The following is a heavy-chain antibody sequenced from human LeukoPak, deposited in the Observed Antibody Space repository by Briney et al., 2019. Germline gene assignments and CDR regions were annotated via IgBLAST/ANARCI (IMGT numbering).Heavy chain of an antibody. D-gene: IGHD2-21*02. CDR3: ARDGDCGGDCYSDY. CDR2: FDPEDGET. J-gene: IGHJ4*02. CDR1: GYTLTELS. Sequence: ASVKVSCKVSGYTLTELSMHWVRQAPGKGLEWMGGFDPEDGETIYAQKFQGRVTMTRDTSTSTVYMELSSLRSEDTAVYYCARDGDCGGDCYSDYWGQGTLVTVSS. V-gene: IGHV1-24*01.